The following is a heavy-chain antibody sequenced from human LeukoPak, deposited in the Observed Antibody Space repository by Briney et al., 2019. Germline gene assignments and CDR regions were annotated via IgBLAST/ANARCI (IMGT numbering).Heavy chain of an antibody. V-gene: IGHV4-31*03. D-gene: IGHD5-18*01. J-gene: IGHJ4*02. CDR3: AGNTAIRPAPGPFDY. CDR2: IYYSGST. Sequence: SQTLSLTCTVSGGSISSGGYYWSWIRQHPGKGLEWIGYIYYSGSTYYNPSLKSRVTISVYTSKNQFSLKLSSLTAADPAVYSCAGNTAIRPAPGPFDYGGRGTLVPVSP. CDR1: GGSISSGGYY.